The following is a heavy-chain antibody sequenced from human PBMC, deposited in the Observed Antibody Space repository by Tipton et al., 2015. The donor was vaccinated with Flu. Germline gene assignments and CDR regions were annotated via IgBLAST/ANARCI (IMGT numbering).Heavy chain of an antibody. J-gene: IGHJ5*02. V-gene: IGHV3-7*01. Sequence: QLVQSGGGLVQPGGSLRLSCAASGFTFTGYWMSWVRQAPGKGLECVAKIKNDGTDKYYVDSMKGRFSISRDNAKKSVYLQMNSLMAEDTAIYYCVRGSGWLDPCGQGTLVTVSS. CDR2: IKNDGTDK. CDR1: GFTFTGYW. CDR3: VRGSGWLDP.